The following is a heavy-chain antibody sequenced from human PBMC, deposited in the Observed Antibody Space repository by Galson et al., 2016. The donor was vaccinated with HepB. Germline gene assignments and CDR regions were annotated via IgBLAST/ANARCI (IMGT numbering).Heavy chain of an antibody. CDR1: GFSLTTTEMR. Sequence: PALVKPTQTLTLTCTFSGFSLTTTEMRVTWIRQPPGKALEWLARIDWDDDKFYSASLTTRLTISKDTSKNQVVLTMTNMDPVDTATYYCHYYDTSGYQGVVDYWGQGTLVTVSS. V-gene: IGHV2-70*04. CDR2: IDWDDDK. D-gene: IGHD3-22*01. J-gene: IGHJ4*02. CDR3: HYYDTSGYQGVVDY.